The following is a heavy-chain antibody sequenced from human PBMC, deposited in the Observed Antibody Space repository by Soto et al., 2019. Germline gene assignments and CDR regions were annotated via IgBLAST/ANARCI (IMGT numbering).Heavy chain of an antibody. D-gene: IGHD2-2*02. CDR2: IYYGGNT. V-gene: IGHV4-59*04. CDR3: ATIPATTILTDY. J-gene: IGHJ4*02. Sequence: SETLSLTCTVSGGSINLYYWSWIRQPPGKGLEWIGYIYYGGNTYYNPSLKSRVTISVDTSKNQFSLKLSSVTAADTAVYYCATIPATTILTDYWGQGTLVTVSS. CDR1: GGSINLYY.